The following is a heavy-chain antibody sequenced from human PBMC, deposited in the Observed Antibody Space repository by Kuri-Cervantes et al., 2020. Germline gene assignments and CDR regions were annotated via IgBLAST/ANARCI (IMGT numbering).Heavy chain of an antibody. CDR2: ISYDGSNK. Sequence: GGSLRLSCAASGFTFSSYAMHWVRQAPGKGLEWVAVISYDGSNKYYADPVKGRFTISRDNSKNTLYLQMNSLRAEDTAVYYCARDRKWGYESQEFWGRGTLVTVSS. CDR3: ARDRKWGYESQEF. V-gene: IGHV3-30-3*01. D-gene: IGHD5-12*01. CDR1: GFTFSSYA. J-gene: IGHJ4*02.